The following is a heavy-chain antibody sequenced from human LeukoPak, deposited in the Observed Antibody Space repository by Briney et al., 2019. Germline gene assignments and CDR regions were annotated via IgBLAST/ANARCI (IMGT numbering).Heavy chain of an antibody. CDR2: IDTNTGAT. CDR3: ASEAFCAGGSCNVQRVAS. D-gene: IGHD2-8*02. CDR1: GYTFTDYY. Sequence: ASVKVSCKASGYTFTDYYIHWVRQAPGQGLEWMGWIDTNTGATKYAQKFQGRVTITRDTSTGTAYMELSSLISGDTALYYCASEAFCAGGSCNVQRVASWGPGTLVIVSS. V-gene: IGHV1-2*02. J-gene: IGHJ4*02.